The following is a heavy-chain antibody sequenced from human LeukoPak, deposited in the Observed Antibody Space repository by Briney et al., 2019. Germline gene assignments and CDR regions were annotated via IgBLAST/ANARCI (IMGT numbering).Heavy chain of an antibody. CDR1: GFTVSSNY. CDR3: AMGSFGLLVDY. CDR2: IYSGGST. Sequence: PGGSLRLSCAASGFTVSSNYMSWVRQAPGKGLEWVSVIYSGGSTYYADSVKGRFTISRDNSKNTLYLQMNSLRAEDTAVYYCAMGSFGLLVDYWGQGTLVTVSS. D-gene: IGHD1-26*01. V-gene: IGHV3-66*02. J-gene: IGHJ4*02.